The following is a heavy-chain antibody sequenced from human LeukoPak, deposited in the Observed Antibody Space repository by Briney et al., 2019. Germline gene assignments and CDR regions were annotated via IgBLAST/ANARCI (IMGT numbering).Heavy chain of an antibody. Sequence: GRSLRLSCAASGFTFSSYAMHWVRQAPGKGLEWVAVISYDGSNKYYADSVKGRFTISRDNSKNTLYLQMNSLRAEDTAVYYCARETYYDFWSGYLVSGGGKYFDYWGQGTLVTVSS. CDR3: ARETYYDFWSGYLVSGGGKYFDY. CDR1: GFTFSSYA. CDR2: ISYDGSNK. J-gene: IGHJ4*02. V-gene: IGHV3-30*04. D-gene: IGHD3-3*01.